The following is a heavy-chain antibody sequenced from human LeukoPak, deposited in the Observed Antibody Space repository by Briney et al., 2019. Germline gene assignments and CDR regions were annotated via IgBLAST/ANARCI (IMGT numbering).Heavy chain of an antibody. Sequence: SETLSLTCTVSGGSISSYYWSWIRQPPGKGLEWIGYIYYSGSTNYNPSLKSRVTISVDTSKNQFSLKLSSVTAADTAVYYCASETAGYSYGFDYWGQGTLVTVSS. J-gene: IGHJ4*02. V-gene: IGHV4-59*08. D-gene: IGHD5-18*01. CDR2: IYYSGST. CDR3: ASETAGYSYGFDY. CDR1: GGSISSYY.